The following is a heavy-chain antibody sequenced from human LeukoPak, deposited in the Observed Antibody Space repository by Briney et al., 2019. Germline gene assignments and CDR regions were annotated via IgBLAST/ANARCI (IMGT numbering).Heavy chain of an antibody. J-gene: IGHJ4*02. CDR3: ARKHYDFWSGYHFDY. CDR1: GGSISSYY. Sequence: SETLSLTCTVSGGSISSYYWSWIRQPPGKGLEWIGYIYYSGSTNYNPSLKSRVTISVDTSKNQFSLKLSSVTAAATAVYYCARKHYDFWSGYHFDYWGQGTLVTVSS. D-gene: IGHD3-3*01. V-gene: IGHV4-59*01. CDR2: IYYSGST.